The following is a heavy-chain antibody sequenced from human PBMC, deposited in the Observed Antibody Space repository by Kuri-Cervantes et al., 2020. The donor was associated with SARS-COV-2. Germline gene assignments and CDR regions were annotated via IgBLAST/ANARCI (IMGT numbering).Heavy chain of an antibody. V-gene: IGHV1-8*01. CDR1: GYTFTSYE. D-gene: IGHD6-13*01. Sequence: SVTVSCQASGYTFTSYEIHWVRQATGQGREGMGWMNPKSGNTGNGHKFQGRVTMTRNTSIITAYMELSSLRSEHTAVYYCARRFYGSSWYNYYYYGMDVWGQGTTVTVSS. CDR3: ARRFYGSSWYNYYYYGMDV. CDR2: MNPKSGNT. J-gene: IGHJ6*02.